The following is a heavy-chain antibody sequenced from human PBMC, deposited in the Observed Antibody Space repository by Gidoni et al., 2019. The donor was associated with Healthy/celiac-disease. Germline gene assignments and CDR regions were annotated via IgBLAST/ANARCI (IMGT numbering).Heavy chain of an antibody. V-gene: IGHV1-69*01. Sequence: QVQLVQSGAAVKKPGSSVKVSCKASGGTFSSYAISWVRQAPGQGLEWMGGIIPIFGTANYAQKFQGRVTITADESTSTAYMELSSLRSEDTAVYYCARDGEVPAGSYYGMDVWGQGTTVTVSS. CDR3: ARDGEVPAGSYYGMDV. D-gene: IGHD2-2*01. CDR2: IIPIFGTA. CDR1: GGTFSSYA. J-gene: IGHJ6*02.